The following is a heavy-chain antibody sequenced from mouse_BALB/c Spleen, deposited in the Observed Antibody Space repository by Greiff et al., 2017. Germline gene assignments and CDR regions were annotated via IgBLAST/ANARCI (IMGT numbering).Heavy chain of an antibody. Sequence: VQLQQSGPELVKPGASVRISCKASGYTFTSYYIHWVKQRPGQGLEWIGWIYPGNVNTKYNEKFKGKATLTADKSSSTAYMQLSSLTSEDSAVYFCARSYYGYSAMDYWGQGTSVTVSS. CDR1: GYTFTSYY. D-gene: IGHD1-2*01. J-gene: IGHJ4*01. V-gene: IGHV1S56*01. CDR3: ARSYYGYSAMDY. CDR2: IYPGNVNT.